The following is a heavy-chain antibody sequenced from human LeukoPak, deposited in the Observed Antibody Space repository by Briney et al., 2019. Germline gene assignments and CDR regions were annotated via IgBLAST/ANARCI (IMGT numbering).Heavy chain of an antibody. Sequence: GGSLRLSCAASGFRFDSYAMHWVRQPLGKGLEWVSGISYNSGSIGYEDSVKGRFTVSRDNAKSSLILQMNSLRPEDTAVYFCAKVGEVSLDSWGQGTLVTVSS. V-gene: IGHV3-9*01. J-gene: IGHJ4*02. CDR1: GFRFDSYA. CDR2: ISYNSGSI. CDR3: AKVGEVSLDS. D-gene: IGHD2-21*01.